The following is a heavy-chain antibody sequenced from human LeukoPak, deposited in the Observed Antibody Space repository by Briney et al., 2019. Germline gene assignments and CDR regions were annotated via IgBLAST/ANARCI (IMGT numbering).Heavy chain of an antibody. V-gene: IGHV1-58*01. J-gene: IGHJ4*02. Sequence: SVKVSCKASGFTFTSSAVQWVRQARGQGLEWIGWIVVGSGNTDYAQKFQERVTINRDMSTSTAYMELSSLRSEDTAVYYCATDDVTTGTKTALGYWGQGTLVTVSS. D-gene: IGHD1-1*01. CDR3: ATDDVTTGTKTALGY. CDR2: IVVGSGNT. CDR1: GFTFTSSA.